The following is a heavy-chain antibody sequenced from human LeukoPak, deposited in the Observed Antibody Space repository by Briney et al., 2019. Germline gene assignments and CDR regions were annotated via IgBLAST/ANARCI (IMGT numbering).Heavy chain of an antibody. CDR2: ISSSGSTI. CDR3: ARDRYDYVWGSYRFDY. Sequence: QTGASLRLSCAASGFTFSNYAMSWVRQAPGKGLEWVSYISSSGSTIYYADSVKGRFTISRDNAKNSLYLQMNSLRAEDTAVYYCARDRYDYVWGSYRFDYWGQGTLVTVSS. V-gene: IGHV3-48*03. J-gene: IGHJ4*02. CDR1: GFTFSNYA. D-gene: IGHD3-16*02.